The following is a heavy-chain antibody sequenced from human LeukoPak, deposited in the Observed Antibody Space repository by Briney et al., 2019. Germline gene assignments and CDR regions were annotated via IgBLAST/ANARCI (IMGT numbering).Heavy chain of an antibody. Sequence: GGSLRLSCAASGFTLSNYAMHWVRQAPGEGLEYVSAISSNGGSTYYADSVKGRFTISRDNSKNTLFLQMGSLRVEDMAVYYCARGLRAYYYGMDVWGQGTTVTVSS. D-gene: IGHD3-3*01. CDR3: ARGLRAYYYGMDV. CDR1: GFTLSNYA. V-gene: IGHV3-64*02. CDR2: ISSNGGST. J-gene: IGHJ6*02.